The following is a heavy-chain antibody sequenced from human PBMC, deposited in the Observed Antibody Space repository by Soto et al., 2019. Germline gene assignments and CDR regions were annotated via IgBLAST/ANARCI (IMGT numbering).Heavy chain of an antibody. CDR3: VRDVAFDYVN. D-gene: IGHD3-16*01. CDR2: IKQDESEK. V-gene: IGHV3-7*01. CDR1: GFSFSSYW. Sequence: EVQLVESGGGLVQPGVSLRLSCTVSGFSFSSYWMSWVRQAPGKGLEWVASIKQDESEKYYVDSVKGRFTTSRDNVEASLFLQMNSLSADDTAVYFCVRDVAFDYVNWGQGTLVTVYS. J-gene: IGHJ4*02.